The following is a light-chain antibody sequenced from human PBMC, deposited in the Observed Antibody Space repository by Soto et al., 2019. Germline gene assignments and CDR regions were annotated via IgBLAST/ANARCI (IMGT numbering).Light chain of an antibody. CDR1: QSVSSN. J-gene: IGKJ4*01. CDR2: GAS. CDR3: QPYNGWPPLA. Sequence: EIVMTQSPATLSVSPGERATLSCRASQSVSSNLAWYQQKPGQAPRLLIYGASTRATGIPARFSGSGSGTEFALTISSLQAEDFAVYSCQPYNGWPPLAFGGGTKVEIK. V-gene: IGKV3-15*01.